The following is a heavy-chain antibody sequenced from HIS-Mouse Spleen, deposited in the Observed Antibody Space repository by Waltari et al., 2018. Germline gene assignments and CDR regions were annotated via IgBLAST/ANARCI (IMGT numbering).Heavy chain of an antibody. CDR3: ARDSVAIDY. Sequence: QVQLVESGGGVVKPGRSLRLSCAASGFTFSSYAMHWVRQAPGKGLEWVAVRSYDGNNKYSSDFVKRRFTIARDQSKITLYLQMNCLTAEDTSVHYCARDSVAIDYRGHGTLVTVSP. J-gene: IGHJ4*01. CDR1: GFTFSSYA. CDR2: RSYDGNNK. V-gene: IGHV3-30-3*01. D-gene: IGHD5-12*01.